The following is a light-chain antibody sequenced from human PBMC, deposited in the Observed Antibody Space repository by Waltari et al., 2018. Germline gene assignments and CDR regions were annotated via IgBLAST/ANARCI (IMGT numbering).Light chain of an antibody. CDR2: STS. V-gene: IGKV1-39*01. Sequence: DIQMPQSPSHLSASAGDRVTFTCRASQNIGTYLNCYQQKPGKAPKLLIYSTSSLQSGVPSRFSGGTSGAHFTLTINSLQPEDFATYYCQQSYTTPRTFGQGTNLEIK. J-gene: IGKJ2*01. CDR1: QNIGTY. CDR3: QQSYTTPRT.